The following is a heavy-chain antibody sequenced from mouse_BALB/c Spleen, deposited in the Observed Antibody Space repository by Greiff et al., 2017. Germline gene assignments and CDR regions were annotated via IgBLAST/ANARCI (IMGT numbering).Heavy chain of an antibody. CDR1: GFTFSSFG. V-gene: IGHV5-17*02. CDR3: AREGWDGYFDY. D-gene: IGHD4-1*01. J-gene: IGHJ2*01. CDR2: ISSGSSTI. Sequence: EVMLVESGGGLVQPGGSRKLSCAASGFTFSSFGMHWVRQAPEKGLEWVAYISSGSSTIYYADTVKGRFTISRDNPKNTLFLQMTSLRSEDTAMYYCAREGWDGYFDYWGQGTTLTVSS.